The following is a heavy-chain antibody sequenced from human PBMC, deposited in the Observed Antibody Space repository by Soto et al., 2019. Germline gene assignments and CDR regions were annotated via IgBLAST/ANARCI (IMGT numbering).Heavy chain of an antibody. D-gene: IGHD3-22*01. V-gene: IGHV3-23*01. J-gene: IGHJ4*02. CDR1: GFTFSSYA. CDR3: AKDLRDSSGYYYYIDS. Sequence: EVQLLESGGGLIQPGGSLRLSCAASGFTFSSYAMNWVRQSPGKGLEWVSAISISGGSTYYADSVKGRFTISRDSSKNTLYLQMNSLRAEDTAVYYCAKDLRDSSGYYYYIDSWGQGILVTVSS. CDR2: ISISGGST.